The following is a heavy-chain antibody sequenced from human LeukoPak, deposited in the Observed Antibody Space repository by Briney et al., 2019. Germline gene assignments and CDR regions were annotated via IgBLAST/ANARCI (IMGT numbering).Heavy chain of an antibody. V-gene: IGHV3-53*01. CDR1: GFTVSSNF. Sequence: PGGSLRLSCAASGFTVSSNFMSWVRQAPGKGLEWVSVIYSSGYTVYTDSVKGRFTISRDNSKNTLYLQMNSLRADDTAVYYCARASSTTAAGLFDYWGQGTLLTVSS. J-gene: IGHJ4*02. CDR3: ARASSTTAAGLFDY. CDR2: IYSSGYT. D-gene: IGHD6-13*01.